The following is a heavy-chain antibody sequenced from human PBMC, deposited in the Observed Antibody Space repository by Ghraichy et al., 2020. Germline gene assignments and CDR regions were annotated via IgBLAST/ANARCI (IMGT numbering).Heavy chain of an antibody. CDR3: ASRYPSVDIVATSLGYYYYGMDV. CDR2: ISSSGSTI. J-gene: IGHJ6*02. V-gene: IGHV3-48*03. D-gene: IGHD5-12*01. CDR1: GFTFSSYE. Sequence: GGSLRLSCAASGFTFSSYEMNWVRQAPGKGLEWVSYISSSGSTIYYADSVKGRFTISRDNAKNSLYLQMNSLRAEDTAVYYCASRYPSVDIVATSLGYYYYGMDVWGQGTTVTVSS.